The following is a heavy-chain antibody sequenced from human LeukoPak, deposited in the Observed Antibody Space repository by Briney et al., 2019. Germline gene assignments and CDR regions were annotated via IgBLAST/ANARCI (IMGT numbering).Heavy chain of an antibody. V-gene: IGHV3-33*01. D-gene: IGHD1-1*01. CDR3: ARTNRDDRFFDF. Sequence: GRSLRLSCAASGFTFSSYGMHWVRQAPGKGLEWVAVIWYDGSNKYYADSVKGRFTISRDNSKNTLYLQMNSLRAEDTAVYYCARTNRDDRFFDFWGQGNLVTVSS. CDR1: GFTFSSYG. J-gene: IGHJ4*02. CDR2: IWYDGSNK.